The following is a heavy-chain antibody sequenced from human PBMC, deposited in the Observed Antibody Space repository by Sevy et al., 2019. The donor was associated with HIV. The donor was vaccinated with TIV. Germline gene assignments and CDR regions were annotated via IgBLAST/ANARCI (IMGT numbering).Heavy chain of an antibody. V-gene: IGHV3-30-3*01. CDR2: ISYDGSNE. J-gene: IGHJ4*02. D-gene: IGHD3-16*01. CDR1: GFTFSSYA. CDR3: ARVGGQAAPFDY. Sequence: GGSLRLSCAASGFTFSSYAMHRVRQAPGKGLEWVAVISYDGSNEYYADSVKGRFTISRDNSKNTLYLQMNSLRAEDTAVYYCARVGGQAAPFDYWGQGTLVTVSS.